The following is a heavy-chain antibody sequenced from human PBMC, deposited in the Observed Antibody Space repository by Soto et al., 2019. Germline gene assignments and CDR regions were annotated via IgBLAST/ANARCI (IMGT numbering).Heavy chain of an antibody. V-gene: IGHV3-9*01. CDR2: INWNSGTI. CDR3: AKGSSGWYSYFDY. CDR1: GFTFHDAA. D-gene: IGHD6-19*01. J-gene: IGHJ4*02. Sequence: PGGSLRLSCTASGFTFHDAAMHWVRQPPGKGLEWVSGINWNSGTIGYADSVKGRFTISRDNAKNSLYLQMNSLRAEDTALYYCAKGSSGWYSYFDYWGQGTLVTVSS.